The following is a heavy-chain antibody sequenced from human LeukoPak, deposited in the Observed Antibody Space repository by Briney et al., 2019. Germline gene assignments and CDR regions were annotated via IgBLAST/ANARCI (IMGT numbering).Heavy chain of an antibody. CDR1: GFTFSSYA. CDR3: ARGGSSSWYWYYFDY. V-gene: IGHV3-30*01. J-gene: IGHJ4*02. D-gene: IGHD6-13*01. CDR2: ISYDGSNK. Sequence: GGSLRLSCAASGFTFSSYAMHWVRQAPGKGLEWVAVISYDGSNKYYADSVKGRFTISRDNSKNTLYLQMNSLRVEDTAVYYCARGGSSSWYWYYFDYWGQGTLVTVSS.